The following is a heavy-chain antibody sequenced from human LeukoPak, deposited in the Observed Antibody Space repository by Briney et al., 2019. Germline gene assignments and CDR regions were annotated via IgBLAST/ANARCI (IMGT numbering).Heavy chain of an antibody. CDR3: ARSRWSWGIDY. J-gene: IGHJ4*02. V-gene: IGHV3-74*01. CDR2: INCDGSST. CDR1: GFTFSSYW. Sequence: GGSLRLSCAASGFTFSSYWMHWVRQAPGKGLVWVSRINCDGSSTNYADSVKGRFTVSRDNAKKMVYLQVSSLRAEDTAVYYCARSRWSWGIDYWGQGTLVTVSS. D-gene: IGHD4-23*01.